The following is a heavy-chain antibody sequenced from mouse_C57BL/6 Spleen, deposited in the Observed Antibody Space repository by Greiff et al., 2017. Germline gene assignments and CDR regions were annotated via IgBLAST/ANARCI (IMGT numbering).Heavy chain of an antibody. CDR3: TLPGGGYYFDY. J-gene: IGHJ2*01. Sequence: VQLQESGAELVRPGASVTLSCKASGYTFTDYEMHWVKQTPVHGLEWIGAIDPETGGTAYNQKFKGKAILTADKSSSTAYMELRSLTSEDSAVYYCTLPGGGYYFDYWGQGTTLTVSS. CDR1: GYTFTDYE. CDR2: IDPETGGT. V-gene: IGHV1-15*01. D-gene: IGHD1-1*02.